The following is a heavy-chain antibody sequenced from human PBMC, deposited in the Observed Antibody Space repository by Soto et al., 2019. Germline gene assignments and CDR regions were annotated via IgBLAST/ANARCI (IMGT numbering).Heavy chain of an antibody. D-gene: IGHD6-13*01. CDR3: ARAILNYSCSWCKDTSSDFLDF. CDR1: GFTFSSYW. J-gene: IGHJ6*04. V-gene: IGHV3-74*01. Sequence: GGSLRLSCAASGFTFSSYWMHWFRQAPGKGLVWVSRINSDGSSTSYADSVKGRFTISRDNAKNTLYLQMNSLRAEDTAVYYCARAILNYSCSWCKDTSSDFLDFSGKGTTVTVSA. CDR2: INSDGSST.